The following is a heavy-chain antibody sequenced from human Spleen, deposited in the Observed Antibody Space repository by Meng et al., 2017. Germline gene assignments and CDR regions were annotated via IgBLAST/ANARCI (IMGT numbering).Heavy chain of an antibody. CDR2: MNEDGSTI. CDR3: VRDFGGNSDF. CDR1: GFSLRSVW. D-gene: IGHD4-23*01. J-gene: IGHJ4*02. V-gene: IGHV3-74*01. Sequence: EAPVVEFGGGLVQPGGSLTLSCAASGFSLRSVWMHWVRQAPGKGLVWVARMNEDGSTINHAGSVMGRFIISRDSATNTLYLQMNSLRVEDTAVYHCVRDFGGNSDFWGQGTLVTVSS.